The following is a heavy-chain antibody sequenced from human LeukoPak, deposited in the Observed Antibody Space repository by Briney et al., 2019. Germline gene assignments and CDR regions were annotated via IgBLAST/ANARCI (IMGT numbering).Heavy chain of an antibody. CDR2: ISGSGGST. Sequence: PGGSLRLSCAASGFTFSTYAMSWLRQAPGKGLEWVSSISGSGGSTYYADSVRGRFTVSRDNSRNTLALQMNSLRAEDTAVYYCAGSPTVDAAFDIWGQGTMVTVSS. CDR3: AGSPTVDAAFDI. J-gene: IGHJ3*02. V-gene: IGHV3-23*01. D-gene: IGHD4-23*01. CDR1: GFTFSTYA.